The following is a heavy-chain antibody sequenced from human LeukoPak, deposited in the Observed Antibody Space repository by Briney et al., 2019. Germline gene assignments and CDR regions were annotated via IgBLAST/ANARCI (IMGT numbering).Heavy chain of an antibody. V-gene: IGHV3-23*01. CDR1: GFTFSSYA. D-gene: IGHD6-19*01. CDR2: ISGSGGST. CDR3: ARGSHSAVAGTGPLTLFDY. Sequence: PGGSLRLSCAASGFTFSSYAMSWVRQAPGKGLEWVSAISGSGGSTYYADSVKGRFTISRDNSKNTLYLQMNSLRAEDTAVYYCARGSHSAVAGTGPLTLFDYWGQGTLVTVSS. J-gene: IGHJ4*02.